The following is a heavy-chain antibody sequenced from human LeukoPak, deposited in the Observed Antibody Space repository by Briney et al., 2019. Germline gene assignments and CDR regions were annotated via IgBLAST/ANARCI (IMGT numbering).Heavy chain of an antibody. CDR1: GGTFSSYA. V-gene: IGHV1-69*05. J-gene: IGHJ4*02. Sequence: GSSVKVSCKASGGTFSSYAISWVRQAPGQGLEWMGGIIPIFGTANYAQKFQGRVTITTDESTSTAYMELSSLRSDDTAVYYCARADNYDILTGYYIFDYWGQGTLVTVSS. CDR3: ARADNYDILTGYYIFDY. CDR2: IIPIFGTA. D-gene: IGHD3-9*01.